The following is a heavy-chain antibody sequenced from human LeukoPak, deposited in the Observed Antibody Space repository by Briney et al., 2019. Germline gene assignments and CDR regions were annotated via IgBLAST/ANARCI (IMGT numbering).Heavy chain of an antibody. CDR1: GFTFSSYA. Sequence: GRSLRLSCAASGFTFSSYAMHWVRQAPGKGLEWVAVISYDGSNKYYADSVKGRFTISRDNSKNTLYLQMNSLRAEDTAVYYCARDSRLAAAYYFDYWGQGTLVTVSS. D-gene: IGHD6-13*01. CDR3: ARDSRLAAAYYFDY. CDR2: ISYDGSNK. V-gene: IGHV3-30*01. J-gene: IGHJ4*02.